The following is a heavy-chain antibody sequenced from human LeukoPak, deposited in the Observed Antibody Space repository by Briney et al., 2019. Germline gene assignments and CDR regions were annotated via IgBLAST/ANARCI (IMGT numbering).Heavy chain of an antibody. D-gene: IGHD2-15*01. CDR3: ARSSVLDSYYYYGMDV. CDR2: IYYSGST. Sequence: HSETLSLTCTVSGGSISSYYWSWIRQPPGKGLEWIGYIYYSGSTNYNPSLKSRVTISVDTSKNQFSLKLSSVTAADTAVYYCARSSVLDSYYYYGMDVWGKGTTVTVSS. CDR1: GGSISSYY. J-gene: IGHJ6*04. V-gene: IGHV4-59*01.